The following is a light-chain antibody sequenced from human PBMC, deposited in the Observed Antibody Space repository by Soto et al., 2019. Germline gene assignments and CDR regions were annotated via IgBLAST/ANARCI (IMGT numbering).Light chain of an antibody. V-gene: IGKV1-39*01. CDR2: AAS. J-gene: IGKJ1*01. Sequence: DLQMTQSPSSLSASVGDRVTITCRASQSISSYLNWYQQKPGKAPKLLIYAASSLQSGVPLRFSGSESGTDFTLTISSLQPEDFATYYCQQSYSIQRTFGQGTKVEIK. CDR3: QQSYSIQRT. CDR1: QSISSY.